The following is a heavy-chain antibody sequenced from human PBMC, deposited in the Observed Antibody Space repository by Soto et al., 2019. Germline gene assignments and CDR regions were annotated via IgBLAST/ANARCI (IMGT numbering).Heavy chain of an antibody. V-gene: IGHV4-59*01. CDR2: IYYSGST. CDR1: GGSISSYY. J-gene: IGHJ3*02. CDR3: ARVSYDSSGLDAFDI. Sequence: QVQLQESGPGLVKPSETLSLTCTVSGGSISSYYWSWIRQPPGKGLEWIGYIYYSGSTNYNPCLKSRVTISVDTSKNQFSLKLSSVTAADTAVYYCARVSYDSSGLDAFDIWGQGTMVTVSS. D-gene: IGHD3-22*01.